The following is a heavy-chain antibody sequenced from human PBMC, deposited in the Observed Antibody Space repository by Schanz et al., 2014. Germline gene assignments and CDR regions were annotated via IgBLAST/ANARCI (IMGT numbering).Heavy chain of an antibody. CDR3: AKFLYDDPS. D-gene: IGHD3-3*01. Sequence: WTWIRQPPGKRLEWIGYIYYSGSTKYNPSLKSRVTMSVDTSKKQFSLRLSSVSAADTAVYYCAKFLYDDPSWGQGTLVTVSS. CDR2: IYYSGST. V-gene: IGHV4-59*08. J-gene: IGHJ5*02.